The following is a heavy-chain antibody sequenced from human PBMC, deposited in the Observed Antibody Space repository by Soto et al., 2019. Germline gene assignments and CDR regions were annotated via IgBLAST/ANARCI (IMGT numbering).Heavy chain of an antibody. CDR2: IYSGGST. CDR1: GFTVSSNY. V-gene: IGHV3-66*01. CDR3: ARVGSYYDFWSGYYYYFDY. Sequence: GGSLRLSCAASGFTVSSNYMSWVRQAPGKGLEWVSVIYSGGSTYYADSVKGRFTISRDNSKNTLYLQMNSLRAEDTAVYYCARVGSYYDFWSGYYYYFDYWGQGTLVTVSS. D-gene: IGHD3-3*01. J-gene: IGHJ4*02.